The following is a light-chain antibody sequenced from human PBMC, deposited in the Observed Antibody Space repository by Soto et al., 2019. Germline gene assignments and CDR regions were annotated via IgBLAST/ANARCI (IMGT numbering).Light chain of an antibody. CDR3: SSYGGGDTFHVI. Sequence: QSVLTQPPSASGSPGQSVTISCTGTSSDVGAYNYVSWYQQYTGKAPKLMIYDVSKRPSGVPDRFSGSKSGNTASLTVSGLRADDDAVYYCSSYGGGDTFHVIFGGGTKLTVL. V-gene: IGLV2-8*01. CDR1: SSDVGAYNY. J-gene: IGLJ2*01. CDR2: DVS.